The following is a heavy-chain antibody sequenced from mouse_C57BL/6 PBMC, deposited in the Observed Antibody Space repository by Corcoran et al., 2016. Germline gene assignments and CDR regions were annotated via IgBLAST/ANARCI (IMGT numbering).Heavy chain of an antibody. CDR2: INTYSGVP. Sequence: QIQLVQSGPELKKPGETVKISCKASGYTFTTYGMSWVKQAPGKGLKWMGWINTYSGVPTYADDFKGRFAFSLETSASTAYLQINNLKNEDTATYFCARDDSDWGQGTLVTVSA. CDR1: GYTFTTYG. CDR3: ARDDSD. J-gene: IGHJ3*01. V-gene: IGHV9-3*01. D-gene: IGHD2-4*01.